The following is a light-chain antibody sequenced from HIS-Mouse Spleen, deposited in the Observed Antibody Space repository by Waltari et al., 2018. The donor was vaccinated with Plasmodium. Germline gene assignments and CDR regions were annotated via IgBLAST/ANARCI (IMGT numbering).Light chain of an antibody. Sequence: SYELTQPPSVSVPPGQTARITCSGDALPKNTAYCEQQKSGQAPVLVIYEDSKRPSGIPERFSGSSSGTMATLTISGAQVEDEADYYCYSTDSSGNHRVFGGGTKLTVL. CDR1: ALPKNT. V-gene: IGLV3-10*01. CDR2: EDS. CDR3: YSTDSSGNHRV. J-gene: IGLJ3*02.